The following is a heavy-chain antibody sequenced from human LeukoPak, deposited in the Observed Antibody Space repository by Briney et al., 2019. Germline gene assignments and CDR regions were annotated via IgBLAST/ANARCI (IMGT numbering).Heavy chain of an antibody. CDR1: GGTFSSYA. D-gene: IGHD3-22*01. J-gene: IGHJ4*02. V-gene: IGHV1-69*05. Sequence: SVKVSCKASGGTFSSYAISWVRQAPGQGLEWMGGIIPIFGTANYAQKFQGRVTITTDESTSTAYMELSSLRSDDTAVYYCARDLYYYDSSGYSYYFDYWGQGTLFTVSS. CDR3: ARDLYYYDSSGYSYYFDY. CDR2: IIPIFGTA.